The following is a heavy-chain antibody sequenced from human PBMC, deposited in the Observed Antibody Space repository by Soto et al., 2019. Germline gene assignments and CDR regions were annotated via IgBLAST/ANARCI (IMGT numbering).Heavy chain of an antibody. CDR2: INHSGST. CDR1: GGSFSGYY. D-gene: IGHD4-17*01. CDR3: ARVDSTTVTTNWFDP. J-gene: IGHJ5*02. V-gene: IGHV4-34*01. Sequence: SETLSLTCAVYGGSFSGYYWSWIRQPPGKGLEWIGEINHSGSTNYNPSLKSRVTISVDTSKNQFSLKLSSVTAADTAVYYCARVDSTTVTTNWFDPWGQGTLVTVSS.